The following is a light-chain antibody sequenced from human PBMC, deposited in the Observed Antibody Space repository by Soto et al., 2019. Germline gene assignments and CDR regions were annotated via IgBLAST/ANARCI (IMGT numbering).Light chain of an antibody. J-gene: IGLJ3*02. CDR2: END. CDR1: SSNIANNY. Sequence: QSVLTQPPSVSAAPGQKVTISCSGSSSNIANNYVSWYQQLPGTAPKLLIYENDKRPSGIPDRFSGSKSGTSATLGITGLQTGDEADYYCGTWDSSLSAGVFGGGTQLTVL. V-gene: IGLV1-51*02. CDR3: GTWDSSLSAGV.